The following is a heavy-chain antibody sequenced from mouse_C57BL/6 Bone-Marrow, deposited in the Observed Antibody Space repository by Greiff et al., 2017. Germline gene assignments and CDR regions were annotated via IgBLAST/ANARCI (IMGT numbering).Heavy chain of an antibody. CDR2: IDPENGDT. CDR1: GFNIKDDY. J-gene: IGHJ1*03. CDR3: TTVDGYYFYWYFDV. Sequence: EVKLQESGAELVRPGASVKLSCTASGFNIKDDYMHWVKQRPEQGLEWIGWIDPENGDTEYASKFQGKATITAETSSNTAYLQLSSLTSEDTDVYYCTTVDGYYFYWYFDVWGTGTTVTVSS. D-gene: IGHD2-3*01. V-gene: IGHV14-4*01.